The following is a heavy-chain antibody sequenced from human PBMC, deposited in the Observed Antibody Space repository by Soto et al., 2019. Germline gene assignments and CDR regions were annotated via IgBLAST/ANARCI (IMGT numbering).Heavy chain of an antibody. CDR3: ARADFGVHEYFDL. Sequence: QVQLQESGPGLVKPSQTLSLTCTVSGGSTRTDGNYWSWIRQHPGKGLEWIGYIHYSGSTYYNPSLKSRVTISVDTSKNQFSLKPSSVTAADTAVYYCARADFGVHEYFDLWGRGTLVTVSS. D-gene: IGHD3-3*01. CDR1: GGSTRTDGNY. CDR2: IHYSGST. J-gene: IGHJ2*01. V-gene: IGHV4-31*03.